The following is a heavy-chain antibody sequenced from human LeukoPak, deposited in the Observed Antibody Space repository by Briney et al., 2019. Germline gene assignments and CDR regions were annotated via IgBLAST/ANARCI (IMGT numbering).Heavy chain of an antibody. CDR1: GFTVSSTY. V-gene: IGHV3-15*01. CDR3: ATASRGYVDY. CDR2: IKRKTDGGTT. D-gene: IGHD3-22*01. Sequence: GGSLRLSCAASGFTVSSTYMSWVRQAPGKGLEWVGRIKRKTDGGTTDYAAPVKGRFTISRDDSKNTLFLQMNSLKTEDTAMYYCATASRGYVDYWGQGTLVTVSS. J-gene: IGHJ4*02.